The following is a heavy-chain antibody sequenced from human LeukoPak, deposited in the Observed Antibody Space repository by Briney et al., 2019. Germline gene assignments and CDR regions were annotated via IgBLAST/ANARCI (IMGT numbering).Heavy chain of an antibody. Sequence: PSDTLSLTCAVYGESYSRYYWSWIRQPPGKGREGIREINHRGSTNYNPSLKSRVTISVGPSKNQFSLKLSSVSAADTAVYYCARGRRKGSYSNGWFHWFDPWGQGTLVTVSP. CDR3: ARGRRKGSYSNGWFHWFDP. J-gene: IGHJ5*02. CDR1: GESYSRYY. V-gene: IGHV4-34*01. D-gene: IGHD6-19*01. CDR2: INHRGST.